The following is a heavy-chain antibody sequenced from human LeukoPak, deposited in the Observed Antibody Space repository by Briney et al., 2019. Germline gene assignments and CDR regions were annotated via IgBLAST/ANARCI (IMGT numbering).Heavy chain of an antibody. CDR3: AKDFYSGSYYYFDY. D-gene: IGHD1-26*01. V-gene: IGHV3-23*01. J-gene: IGHJ4*02. CDR1: RFTFSSCT. CDR2: ISGSGDNT. Sequence: GGSPRLSCAASRFTFSSCTMNSGPQTPRAGVGCGSSISGSGDNTYYADSVKVRFTISRDNSKNMLYLQMNSLRGEDTALYYCAKDFYSGSYYYFDYWGQGTLVTVSS.